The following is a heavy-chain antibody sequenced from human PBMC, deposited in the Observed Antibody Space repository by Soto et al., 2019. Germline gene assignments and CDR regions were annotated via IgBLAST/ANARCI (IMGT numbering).Heavy chain of an antibody. CDR1: GGSISSSSYY. D-gene: IGHD3-10*01. CDR3: ARSPYYYGSGRAGAAY. Sequence: QLQLQESGPGLVKPSETLSLTCTVSGGSISSSSYYWGWIRQPPGKGLEWIGSIYCSGSTYYNPPLNHPCTISVDAYKNQFSLKLSSVTAADPAVYYCARSPYYYGSGRAGAAYWGQGPLVTVSS. V-gene: IGHV4-39*01. CDR2: IYCSGST. J-gene: IGHJ4*02.